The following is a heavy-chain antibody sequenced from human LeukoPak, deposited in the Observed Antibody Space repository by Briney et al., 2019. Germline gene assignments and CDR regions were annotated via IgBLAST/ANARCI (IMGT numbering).Heavy chain of an antibody. V-gene: IGHV1-18*01. CDR1: GYTFTSYG. D-gene: IGHD3-22*01. CDR3: ARRVGYYDSSGYYGDAFDI. CDR2: ISAYNGNT. J-gene: IGHJ3*02. Sequence: ASVKVSCKASGYTFTSYGTSWVRQAPGQGLEWMGWISAYNGNTNYAQKLQGRVTMTTDTSTGTAYMELRSLRSDDTAVYYCARRVGYYDSSGYYGDAFDIWGQGTMVTVSS.